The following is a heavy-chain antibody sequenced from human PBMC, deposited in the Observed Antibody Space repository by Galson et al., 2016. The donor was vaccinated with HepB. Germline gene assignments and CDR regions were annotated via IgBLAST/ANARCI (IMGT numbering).Heavy chain of an antibody. Sequence: SLRLSCAASGFSFSIYPMHWVRQAPGKGLEWVATISLDAINAYYVDSVKGRFALSRDNSKKTLSLHMNILRPEDTAVYYCARDQRSSMWQDNSNGMDVWGQGTTVIVSS. J-gene: IGHJ6*02. D-gene: IGHD6-19*01. CDR3: ARDQRSSMWQDNSNGMDV. V-gene: IGHV3-30*09. CDR1: GFSFSIYP. CDR2: ISLDAINA.